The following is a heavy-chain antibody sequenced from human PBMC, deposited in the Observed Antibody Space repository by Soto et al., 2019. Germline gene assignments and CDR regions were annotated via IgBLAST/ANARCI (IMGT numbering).Heavy chain of an antibody. Sequence: EVQLVESVGGLVQPGGSLRLSCAASGFTLSNYWMSWVRQAPGKGLEWVANIKQDGSEKYYVDSVKGRFTISRDNAKNSLYLQMNSLGAEDTAVYFCASGLWTFQHWGQGTLVTVSS. CDR3: ASGLWTFQH. V-gene: IGHV3-7*01. J-gene: IGHJ1*01. CDR2: IKQDGSEK. CDR1: GFTLSNYW. D-gene: IGHD3-10*01.